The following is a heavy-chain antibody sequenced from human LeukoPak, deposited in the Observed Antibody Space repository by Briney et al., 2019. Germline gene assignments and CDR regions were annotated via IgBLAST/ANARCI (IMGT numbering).Heavy chain of an antibody. CDR3: ARALPHRRLMDTTMEQHWFDP. CDR2: INPSGGST. Sequence: ASVKVSCKASGYIFTSYFMHWVRQALGQGLGWMGLINPSGGSTRYAQKFQGRVTMTRDMSTSTVYMELSSLRSEDTAVYYCARALPHRRLMDTTMEQHWFDPWGQGTLVTVSS. D-gene: IGHD5-18*01. V-gene: IGHV1-46*01. CDR1: GYIFTSYF. J-gene: IGHJ5*02.